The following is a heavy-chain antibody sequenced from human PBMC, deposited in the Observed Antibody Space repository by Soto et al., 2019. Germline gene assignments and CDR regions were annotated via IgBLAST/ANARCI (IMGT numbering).Heavy chain of an antibody. D-gene: IGHD1-26*01. V-gene: IGHV4-4*07. J-gene: IGHJ6*02. CDR1: GGSISSYY. CDR2: IYTSGST. CDR3: ARDGGGSNRGYGSGNYYYGMDV. Sequence: SETLSLTCTVSGGSISSYYWSWIRQPAGKGLEWIGRIYTSGSTNYNPSLKSRVTMSVDTSKNQFSLKLSSVTAADTAVYYCARDGGGSNRGYGSGNYYYGMDVWGQGTTVTVSS.